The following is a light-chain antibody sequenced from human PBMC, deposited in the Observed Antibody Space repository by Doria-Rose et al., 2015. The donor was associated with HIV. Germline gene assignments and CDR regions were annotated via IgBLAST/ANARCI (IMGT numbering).Light chain of an antibody. CDR1: QRVKSSY. CDR2: AAS. Sequence: TQSPGTLSLSPGERATLSCRASQRVKSSYLAWYQQKPGQAPRLLIYAASTRATGIPDRFSGSGPGTGFTLTISRLEPEDAAVYYCQQYGTSRGTFGQGTRLEIK. J-gene: IGKJ5*01. CDR3: QQYGTSRGT. V-gene: IGKV3-20*01.